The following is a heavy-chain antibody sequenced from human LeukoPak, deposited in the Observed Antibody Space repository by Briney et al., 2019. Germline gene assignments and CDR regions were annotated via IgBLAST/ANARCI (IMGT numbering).Heavy chain of an antibody. J-gene: IGHJ4*02. Sequence: GGSLRLSRAASGFTFSNYAMSWVREAPGKGLEWVSGISGSGGDTYYADSVKGRFTISRDNSKNTLYLQMNSLRAEDTAVYYCAKDRSCTNNICHGDFDYWGQGTLVTVSS. D-gene: IGHD2-8*01. V-gene: IGHV3-23*01. CDR3: AKDRSCTNNICHGDFDY. CDR2: ISGSGGDT. CDR1: GFTFSNYA.